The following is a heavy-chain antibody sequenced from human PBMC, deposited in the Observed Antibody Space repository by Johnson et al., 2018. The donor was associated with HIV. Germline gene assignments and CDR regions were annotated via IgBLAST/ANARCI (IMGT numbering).Heavy chain of an antibody. J-gene: IGHJ3*02. V-gene: IGHV3-15*01. Sequence: VQLVESGGGLVKPGGSLRLSCAASGSTFRNAWMSWVRQAPGKGLEWVGRIKSKNDGGTTDYAAPVKGRFTISRADSKNTLYLQMTSLKTEDTAVYYCNTHKEYQQFWGSSGWYESGAFDIWGQGTMVTVSS. CDR3: NTHKEYQQFWGSSGWYESGAFDI. CDR2: IKSKNDGGTT. CDR1: GSTFRNAW. D-gene: IGHD6-19*01.